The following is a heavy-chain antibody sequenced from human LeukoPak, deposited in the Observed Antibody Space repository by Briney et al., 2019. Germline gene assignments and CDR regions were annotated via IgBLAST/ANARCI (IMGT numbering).Heavy chain of an antibody. Sequence: GGSLRLACAAAGFTFSSYGMHWVRQAPGKGLEWVAVIWYDGSNKYYADSVKGRFTIYRDNSKNTLYLQTNSLRAEDTAVYYCARVGYYDSSGYSYFDYWGQGTLVTVSS. V-gene: IGHV3-33*01. CDR3: ARVGYYDSSGYSYFDY. CDR1: GFTFSSYG. CDR2: IWYDGSNK. D-gene: IGHD3-22*01. J-gene: IGHJ4*02.